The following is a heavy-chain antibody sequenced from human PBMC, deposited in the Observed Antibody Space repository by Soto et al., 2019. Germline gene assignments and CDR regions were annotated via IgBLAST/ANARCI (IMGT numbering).Heavy chain of an antibody. J-gene: IGHJ4*02. CDR2: ISADNGNT. V-gene: IGHV1-18*01. CDR3: ARSEIVVVVAATNDY. Sequence: ASVKVSCKASGYTFTSYGISWVRQATGQGLAWMGWISADNGNTNYAQKLQGRVIMTTDTSTSTAYMELRSMRSDDTAVYYCARSEIVVVVAATNDYWGQGTLVTVSS. D-gene: IGHD2-15*01. CDR1: GYTFTSYG.